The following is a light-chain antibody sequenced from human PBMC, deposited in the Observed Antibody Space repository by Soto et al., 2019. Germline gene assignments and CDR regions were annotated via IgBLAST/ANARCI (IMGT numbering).Light chain of an antibody. CDR2: ETS. CDR1: QSLGRR. Sequence: DIQMTQSPSSLSASVGDRVTISCRASQSLGRRLTWYQQKPGEAPKLLIYETSNLQNGVPSRFSGRGSETDFTLTINSLQPEDFATYYCQQSFGPPYTFGQGTKLE. V-gene: IGKV1-39*01. CDR3: QQSFGPPYT. J-gene: IGKJ2*01.